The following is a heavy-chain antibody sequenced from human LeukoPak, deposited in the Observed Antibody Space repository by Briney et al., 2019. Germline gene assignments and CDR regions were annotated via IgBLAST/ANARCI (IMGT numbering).Heavy chain of an antibody. D-gene: IGHD3-10*01. CDR1: GFTVSSNY. CDR3: ARDYYYDSGSSYGMDV. J-gene: IGHJ6*02. Sequence: GGSLRLSCAASGFTVSSNYMSWVRQAPGKGLEWVSVIYSGGSTYYADSVKGRFTISRHNSKNTLYLQMNSLRAEDTAVYYCARDYYYDSGSSYGMDVWGQGTTVTVSS. V-gene: IGHV3-53*04. CDR2: IYSGGST.